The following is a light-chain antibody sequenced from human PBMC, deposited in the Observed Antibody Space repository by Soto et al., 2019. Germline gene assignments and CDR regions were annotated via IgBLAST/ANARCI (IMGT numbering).Light chain of an antibody. Sequence: ELVLTQSPGTLSLSPGERAALSCRASQSINRSYLAWYRHKPVQPPRLLIYGASTRSTGIPDRFSGSGSGTDFTLTISRLEPEDFAVYYCQQYGNVPRTFGKGTKVEIK. CDR1: QSINRSY. CDR2: GAS. CDR3: QQYGNVPRT. J-gene: IGKJ1*01. V-gene: IGKV3-20*01.